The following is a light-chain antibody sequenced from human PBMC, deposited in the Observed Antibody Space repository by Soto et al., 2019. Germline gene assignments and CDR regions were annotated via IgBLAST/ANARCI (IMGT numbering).Light chain of an antibody. J-gene: IGKJ2*01. CDR3: QQDGSSGYT. V-gene: IGKV3-20*01. CDR2: GAS. CDR1: QSVSSSY. Sequence: EIVLTQSPGTQSLSPGERATLSCRASQSVSSSYLAWYQQKPGQAPRLLIYGASSRATGIPDRFSGSGSGISFALTISRLEPEVFAVDYCQQDGSSGYTLGQGPNL.